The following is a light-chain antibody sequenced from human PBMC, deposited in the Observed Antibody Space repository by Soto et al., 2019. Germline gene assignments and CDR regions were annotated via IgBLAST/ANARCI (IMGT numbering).Light chain of an antibody. Sequence: QSVLTQPPSASGSPGQSVTISCTGTSSDVGGYNYVSWYQQHAGKAPKLMIYEVSKRPSGVPDRFSGSKSGNTASLTVSGLQAEDEADYYCSSYAGSNNVVFGGGTKVTVL. CDR1: SSDVGGYNY. CDR2: EVS. V-gene: IGLV2-8*01. CDR3: SSYAGSNNVV. J-gene: IGLJ2*01.